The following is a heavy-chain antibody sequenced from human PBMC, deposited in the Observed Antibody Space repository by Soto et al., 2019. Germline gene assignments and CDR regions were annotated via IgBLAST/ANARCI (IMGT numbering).Heavy chain of an antibody. V-gene: IGHV4-39*01. Sequence: SETLSLTCPVSGGSISSSSYYWGWIRQPPGKGLEWIGSIYYSGSTYYNPSLKSRVTISVDTSKNQFSLKLSSVTAADTAVYYCARHVGFYYFDYWGQGTQVTVSS. CDR3: ARHVGFYYFDY. CDR2: IYYSGST. J-gene: IGHJ4*02. CDR1: GGSISSSSYY. D-gene: IGHD1-26*01.